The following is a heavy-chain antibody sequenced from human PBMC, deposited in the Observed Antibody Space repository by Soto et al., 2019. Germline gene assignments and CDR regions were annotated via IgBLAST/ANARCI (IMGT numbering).Heavy chain of an antibody. Sequence: QVQLQESSPGLVKPSETLSLTCTVSGGSISSYYWSWIRQHPGKGLEWIGYSYYSGSTNYNPSLKSRVTISVDTSKNQFSLKLSSVTAADTAVSYCARRYGSCFDYWGQGTLVTVSS. CDR3: ARRYGSCFDY. V-gene: IGHV4-59*08. CDR2: SYYSGST. D-gene: IGHD5-18*01. CDR1: GGSISSYY. J-gene: IGHJ4*02.